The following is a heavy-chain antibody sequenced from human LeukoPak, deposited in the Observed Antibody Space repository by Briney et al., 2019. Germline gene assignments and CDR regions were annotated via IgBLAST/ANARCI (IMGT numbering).Heavy chain of an antibody. CDR2: IYPGDSDT. CDR3: ARRPSWNDAHFDY. V-gene: IGHV5-51*01. D-gene: IGHD1-1*01. CDR1: GYSFTSYW. J-gene: IGHJ4*02. Sequence: GEPLKISCKGSGYSFTSYWIGWVRQMPGKGLEWMGIIYPGDSDTRYSPSFQGQVTISADKSISTAYLQWSSLKASDTAMYYCARRPSWNDAHFDYWGQGTLVTVSS.